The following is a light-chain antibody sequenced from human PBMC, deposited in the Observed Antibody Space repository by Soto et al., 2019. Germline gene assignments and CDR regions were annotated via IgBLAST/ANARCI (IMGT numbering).Light chain of an antibody. J-gene: IGKJ4*01. CDR1: QSVRSNY. CDR2: GAS. Sequence: EMVLTQSPGPRSLSSGERATLSCRASQSVRSNYLAWYQQKPGQAPRLLIYGASSRATGIPDRFGGSGSGTDFTLTISRLEPEDFAVYYCQQYASSPLTFGGGTKVEIK. CDR3: QQYASSPLT. V-gene: IGKV3-20*01.